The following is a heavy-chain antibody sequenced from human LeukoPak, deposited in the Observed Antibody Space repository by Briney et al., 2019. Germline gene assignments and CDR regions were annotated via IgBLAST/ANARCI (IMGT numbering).Heavy chain of an antibody. CDR1: GYTFSGYY. D-gene: IGHD3-10*01. CDR3: ARYYYGSGSYYLYY. Sequence: ASVKVSCKASGYTFSGYYMHGVRQAPGQGLEWMGWINPNSGGTNYAQKFQGRVTMTRDTSISTAYMELSRLRSDDTAVYYCARYYYGSGSYYLYYWGQGTLVTVSS. J-gene: IGHJ4*02. V-gene: IGHV1-2*02. CDR2: INPNSGGT.